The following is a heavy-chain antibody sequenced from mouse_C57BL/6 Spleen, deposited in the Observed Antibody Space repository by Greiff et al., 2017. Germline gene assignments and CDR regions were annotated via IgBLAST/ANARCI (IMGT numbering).Heavy chain of an antibody. Sequence: VQGVESGPELVKPGASVKISCKASGYAFSSSWMNWVKQRPGKGLEWIGRIYPGDGDTNYNGKFKGKATLTADTSSSTAYMQLSSLTSEDSAVYYCARAGTDPYFDDWGQGTTLTVSS. CDR3: ARAGTDPYFDD. CDR2: IYPGDGDT. CDR1: GYAFSSSW. D-gene: IGHD4-1*01. J-gene: IGHJ2*01. V-gene: IGHV1-82*01.